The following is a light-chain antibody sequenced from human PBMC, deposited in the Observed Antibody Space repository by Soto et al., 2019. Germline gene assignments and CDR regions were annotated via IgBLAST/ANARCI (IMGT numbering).Light chain of an antibody. CDR2: KAS. CDR1: QSISSW. Sequence: DIQMTQSPSTLSASVGDRVTITCRASQSISSWLAWYQQKPGKAPKLLIYKASSLESGVPSRFSGSGSGTEFTLTISSLQPDDSATYYCQHYNSYTWTFGLGTKVDIK. V-gene: IGKV1-5*03. J-gene: IGKJ1*01. CDR3: QHYNSYTWT.